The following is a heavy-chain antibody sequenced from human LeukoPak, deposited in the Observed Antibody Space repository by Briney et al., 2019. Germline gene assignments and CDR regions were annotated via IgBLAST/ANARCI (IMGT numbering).Heavy chain of an antibody. CDR3: ARGASRSFDY. Sequence: ASVKVSCKASGYTFTSYDINWVRQAHGQGLEWMGAMNANSGNTGYAQRFRGRVIMTRDTSMSTAYMELSSLRPDDTAVYYCARGASRSFDYWGQGTLVTVSS. J-gene: IGHJ4*02. D-gene: IGHD6-6*01. CDR1: GYTFTSYD. CDR2: MNANSGNT. V-gene: IGHV1-8*02.